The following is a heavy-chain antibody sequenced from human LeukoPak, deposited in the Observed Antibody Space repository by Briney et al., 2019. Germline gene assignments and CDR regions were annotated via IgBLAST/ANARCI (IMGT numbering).Heavy chain of an antibody. CDR1: GFTFSNAC. Sequence: PGGSLRLSCAASGFTFSNACMSWVRQAPGKGLEWVGRIKRKTDGGTTDYAAPVKGRFTISRDDSKNTLYLQMNSLQTEDIAVYYCTTDAGYYGSGDLGYWGQGTLVTVSS. CDR3: TTDAGYYGSGDLGY. V-gene: IGHV3-15*01. J-gene: IGHJ4*02. D-gene: IGHD3-10*01. CDR2: IKRKTDGGTT.